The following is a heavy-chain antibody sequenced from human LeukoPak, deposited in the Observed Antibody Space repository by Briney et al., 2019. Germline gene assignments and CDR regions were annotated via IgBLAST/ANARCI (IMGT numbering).Heavy chain of an antibody. CDR1: GFTFTSSA. CDR2: IVVGSGNT. V-gene: IGHV1-58*02. J-gene: IGHJ4*02. CDR3: AAGCGSGSYEPGY. D-gene: IGHD3-10*01. Sequence: SVKVSCKASGFTFTSSAMQWVRQARGQRLEWIGWIVVGSGNTNYAQKFQERVTITRDMSTSTAYMELSSLRSEDTAVYYCAAGCGSGSYEPGYWGQGTLVTVSS.